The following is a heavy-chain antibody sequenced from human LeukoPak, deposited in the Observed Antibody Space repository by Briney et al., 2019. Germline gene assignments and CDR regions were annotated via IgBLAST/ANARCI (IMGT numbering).Heavy chain of an antibody. Sequence: GASVKVSCKASGGTFSSYAISWVRQAPGQGLKWMGGIIPIFGTANYAQKFQGRVTITADESTSTAYMELSSLRSEDTAVYYCARDLRAVAARGGYFDYWGQGTLVTVSS. D-gene: IGHD6-19*01. V-gene: IGHV1-69*13. CDR1: GGTFSSYA. J-gene: IGHJ4*02. CDR2: IIPIFGTA. CDR3: ARDLRAVAARGGYFDY.